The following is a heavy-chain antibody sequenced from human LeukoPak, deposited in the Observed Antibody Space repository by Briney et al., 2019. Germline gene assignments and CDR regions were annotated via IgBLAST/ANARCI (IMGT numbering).Heavy chain of an antibody. D-gene: IGHD6-19*01. Sequence: PGRSLRLSCAASGFTFDDYAMHWVRQAPGKGLEWVSGISWNSGSIGYADSVKGRFTISRDNAKNSLYLQMNSLRAEDMALYYCAKGPSGRYGFDYWGQGTLVTVSS. CDR2: ISWNSGSI. J-gene: IGHJ4*02. CDR1: GFTFDDYA. CDR3: AKGPSGRYGFDY. V-gene: IGHV3-9*03.